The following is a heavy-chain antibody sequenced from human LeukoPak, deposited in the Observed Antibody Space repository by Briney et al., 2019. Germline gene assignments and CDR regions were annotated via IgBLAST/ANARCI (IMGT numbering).Heavy chain of an antibody. J-gene: IGHJ4*02. Sequence: SETLSLTCNVSGVSITTTSYYWAWIRQPPGKALEWIGSIYYSGRTYYNPSLNSRVTTSVDTSKNQFSLKLISVTAADTAIYYCATVVKDILSSSTPGLPDSWGQGTLVTVSS. V-gene: IGHV4-39*07. D-gene: IGHD3-9*01. CDR1: GVSITTTSYY. CDR2: IYYSGRT. CDR3: ATVVKDILSSSTPGLPDS.